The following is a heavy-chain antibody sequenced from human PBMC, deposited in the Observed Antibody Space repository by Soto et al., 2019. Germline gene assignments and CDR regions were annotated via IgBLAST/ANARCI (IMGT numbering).Heavy chain of an antibody. J-gene: IGHJ4*02. CDR1: GFTFSSYA. D-gene: IGHD4-17*01. CDR2: VSGTGGSA. Sequence: EVQLLESGGGLVRPGGSLRLSCAASGFTFSSYAMTWVRQAPGKGLEWVSVVSGTGGSAYYADSVKGRFTISRDQSTNTLNLQRNSLRAEDTSVYYCARGSAYSDDDLEYGGQGTLVTVSS. V-gene: IGHV3-23*01. CDR3: ARGSAYSDDDLEY.